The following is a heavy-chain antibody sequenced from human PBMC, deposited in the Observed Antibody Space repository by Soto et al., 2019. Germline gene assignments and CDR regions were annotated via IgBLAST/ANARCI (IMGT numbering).Heavy chain of an antibody. D-gene: IGHD3-16*01. J-gene: IGHJ4*02. CDR1: GFTVSNNY. V-gene: IGHV3-66*01. CDR2: IYSGGST. Sequence: EEQLVESGGDLVQPGGSLRLSCAASGFTVSNNYMSWVRQAPGKGLEWVSLIYSGGSTYYADSVKGRFTISRNSSKNTLYLQRDSRRAEYTAMYYCVAYSHKAYWGQGTLVTVSS. CDR3: VAYSHKAY.